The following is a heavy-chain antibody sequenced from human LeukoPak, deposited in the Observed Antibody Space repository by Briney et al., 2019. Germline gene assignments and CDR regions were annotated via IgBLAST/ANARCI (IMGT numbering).Heavy chain of an antibody. V-gene: IGHV3-21*01. D-gene: IGHD1-1*01. CDR1: GFTFSSYS. Sequence: GGSLRLSCAASGFTFSSYSMNWVRQAPGKGLEWVSSISSSSSYIYYADSVKGRFTISRDSAKNSLYLQMNSLRAEDTAVYYCVRVGPYNWNDWVYFDYWGQGTLVTVSS. CDR2: ISSSSSYI. CDR3: VRVGPYNWNDWVYFDY. J-gene: IGHJ4*02.